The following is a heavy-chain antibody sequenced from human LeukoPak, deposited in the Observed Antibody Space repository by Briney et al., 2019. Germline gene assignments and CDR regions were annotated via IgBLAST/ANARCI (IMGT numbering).Heavy chain of an antibody. V-gene: IGHV4-39*01. CDR2: IYYSGST. J-gene: IGHJ4*02. CDR3: ARGWLRPYTYYFDY. CDR1: GGSISSSSYY. Sequence: PSETLSLTCTVSGGSISSSSYYWGWSRQPPGKGVEWIGSIYYSGSTYYNPSLNSQVTISVDTSKNQFSLKLSSVTAADTAVYYCARGWLRPYTYYFDYWGQGTLVTVSS. D-gene: IGHD5-12*01.